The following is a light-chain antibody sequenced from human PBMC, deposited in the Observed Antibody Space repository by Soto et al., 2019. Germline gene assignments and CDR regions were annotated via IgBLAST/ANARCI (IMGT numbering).Light chain of an antibody. CDR2: LGS. Sequence: DIVMTQSPLSLPVTPGEPASISCRSSQSLIHSNGYYYLDWYLQKPGQSPQLLIYLGSNRASGVPDRFSGSGSGTDFTLKISRVEAEDVGVYYCMQALQTPLTFGGGTKVDIK. V-gene: IGKV2-28*01. J-gene: IGKJ4*01. CDR1: QSLIHSNGYYY. CDR3: MQALQTPLT.